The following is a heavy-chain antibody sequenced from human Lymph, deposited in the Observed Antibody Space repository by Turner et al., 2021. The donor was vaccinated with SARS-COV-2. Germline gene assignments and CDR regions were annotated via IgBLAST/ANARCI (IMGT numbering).Heavy chain of an antibody. CDR2: IYSGGST. Sequence: EVQLVASGGCFVQPGGSLRLSCAASGLTVSSNYMNWVRQAPGKGREWVSVIYSGGSTFYADSVKGRFTISRDKSKNTLYLPMDRLRAEDTAVYYCARDFREGAFDIWGQGTMVTISS. CDR1: GLTVSSNY. J-gene: IGHJ3*02. V-gene: IGHV3-66*01. CDR3: ARDFREGAFDI.